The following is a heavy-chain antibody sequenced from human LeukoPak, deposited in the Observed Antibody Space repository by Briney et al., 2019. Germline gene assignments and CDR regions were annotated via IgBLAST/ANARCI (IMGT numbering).Heavy chain of an antibody. CDR3: ARERYSSSSGFDP. D-gene: IGHD6-6*01. J-gene: IGHJ5*02. CDR1: GYTFTSYG. V-gene: IGHV1-69*04. Sequence: SVKVSCKASGYTFTSYGISWVRQAPGQGLEWMGRIIPILGIANYAQKFQGRVTITADKSTSTAYMELSSLRSEDTAVYYCARERYSSSSGFDPWGQGTLVTVSS. CDR2: IIPILGIA.